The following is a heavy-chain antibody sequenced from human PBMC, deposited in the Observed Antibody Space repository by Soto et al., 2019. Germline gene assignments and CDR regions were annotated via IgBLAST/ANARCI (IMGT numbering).Heavy chain of an antibody. CDR2: IYYSGST. D-gene: IGHD3-16*01. CDR1: GGSISSYY. V-gene: IGHV4-59*01. CDR3: ARRYGGNFDY. Sequence: SETLSLTCTVSGGSISSYYLSWIRQPPGKGLEWIGYIYYSGSTNYNPSLKGRVTISVDTSKNQFSLKLSSVTAADTAVYYCARRYGGNFDYWGQGTLVTVSS. J-gene: IGHJ4*02.